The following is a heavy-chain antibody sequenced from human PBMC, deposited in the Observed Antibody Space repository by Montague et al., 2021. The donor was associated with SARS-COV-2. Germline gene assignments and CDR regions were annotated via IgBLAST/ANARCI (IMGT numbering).Heavy chain of an antibody. J-gene: IGHJ2*01. D-gene: IGHD3-22*01. CDR2: IYYSGST. CDR1: GGSISSCY. V-gene: IGHV4-59*01. Sequence: SETLSLTCTVSGGSISSCYWSWIRQPPGKGLEWIGYIYYSGSTNYNPSLKSRVTISVDTSKNQFSLKLSSVTAADTAVYYCARGPQEYRITMIVVDYWYFDLWAVAPWSLSPQ. CDR3: ARGPQEYRITMIVVDYWYFDL.